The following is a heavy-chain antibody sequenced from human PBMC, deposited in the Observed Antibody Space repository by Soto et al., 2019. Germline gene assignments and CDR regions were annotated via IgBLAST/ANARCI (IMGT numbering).Heavy chain of an antibody. CDR2: ISNTGGST. CDR3: AHPRGYGVFDAVDI. CDR1: GFTFSTYA. V-gene: IGHV3-23*01. D-gene: IGHD4-17*01. J-gene: IGHJ3*02. Sequence: GGSLRLSCAASGFTFSTYAMNWVRQAPGKGLECVSAISNTGGSTFYAESVRGRFTISRDNPINTLYLQMTSLRTEDTAVYYCAHPRGYGVFDAVDIWGQGTMVTVSS.